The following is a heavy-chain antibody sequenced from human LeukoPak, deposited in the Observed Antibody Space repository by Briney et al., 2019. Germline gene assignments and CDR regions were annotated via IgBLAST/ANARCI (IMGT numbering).Heavy chain of an antibody. CDR1: GLTLSSYE. D-gene: IGHD4-17*01. J-gene: IGHJ3*02. V-gene: IGHV3-48*03. CDR3: ARDAYGDYGDAFDI. CDR2: SSTSSAV. Sequence: GGSLRLSCAGSGLTLSSYEMNWVRQAPGKGLEWVSYSSTSSAVYYADSVKGRFSISRDNAKNSLYLQMNSLRAEDTAVYYCARDAYGDYGDAFDIWGQGTMVTVSS.